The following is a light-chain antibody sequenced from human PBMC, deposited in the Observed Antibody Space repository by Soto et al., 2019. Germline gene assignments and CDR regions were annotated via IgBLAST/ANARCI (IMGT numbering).Light chain of an antibody. CDR2: AAS. CDR1: QSVSSN. Sequence: EIVMTQSPATLSVSPGARATLSCRARQSVSSNLAWYQQKPGQAPRLLIYAASSRATGIPDRFSGSGSGTDFTLTISRLEPEDFAVYFCQQYGTSPWTFGQGTKV. J-gene: IGKJ1*01. CDR3: QQYGTSPWT. V-gene: IGKV3-20*01.